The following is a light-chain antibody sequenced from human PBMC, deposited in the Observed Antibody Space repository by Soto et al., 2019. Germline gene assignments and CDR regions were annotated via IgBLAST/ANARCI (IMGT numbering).Light chain of an antibody. CDR2: SNN. V-gene: IGLV1-44*01. Sequence: QSVLTQPPSEFGTPGQRVTISCSGRSSNIGKNTVNWYQQLPGAAPKLLIFSNNQRPSGGPDRFSGSKSGTSASLAISGPQSEDEADYYCAVWDDSLNGCVFGTGTKLTVL. CDR3: AVWDDSLNGCV. J-gene: IGLJ1*01. CDR1: SSNIGKNT.